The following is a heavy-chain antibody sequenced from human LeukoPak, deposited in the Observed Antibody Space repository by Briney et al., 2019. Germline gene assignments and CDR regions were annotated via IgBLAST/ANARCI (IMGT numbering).Heavy chain of an antibody. J-gene: IGHJ4*02. D-gene: IGHD6-13*01. CDR3: ARGLRIAAAGRGGYFDY. CDR2: IYSGGST. Sequence: GGSLRLSCAASGFTFSSHWMSWVRQAPGKGLEGVSVIYSGGSTYYTDSVKGRFTISRDNSKNTLYLQMNSLRAEDTAVYYCARGLRIAAAGRGGYFDYWGQGTLVTVSS. CDR1: GFTFSSHW. V-gene: IGHV3-53*01.